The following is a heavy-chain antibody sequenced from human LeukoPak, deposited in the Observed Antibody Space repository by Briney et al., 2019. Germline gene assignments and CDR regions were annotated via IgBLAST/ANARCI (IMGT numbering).Heavy chain of an antibody. CDR1: GGSISSYY. V-gene: IGHV4-59*01. D-gene: IGHD5-18*01. CDR2: IYYSGST. CDR3: ARDLGVMVRAFDI. Sequence: SETLSLTCTVSGGSISSYYWSWIRQPPGKRLEWIGFIYYSGSTSYNPSLKSRVTISVDTSKNQISLKLSSVTAADTAVYYCARDLGVMVRAFDIWGQGTMVTVSS. J-gene: IGHJ3*02.